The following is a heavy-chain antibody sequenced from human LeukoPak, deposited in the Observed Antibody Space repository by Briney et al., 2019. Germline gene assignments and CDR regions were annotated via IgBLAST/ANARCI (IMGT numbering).Heavy chain of an antibody. D-gene: IGHD3-3*01. Sequence: QAGGFLRLSCAASGFTFSSYAMSWVRQAPGKGLEWVSAISGSGGSTYYADSVKGRFTISRDNSKNTLYLQMNSLRAEDTAVYYCAKDGRITIFGVGFWDIWGQGTMVTVSS. CDR3: AKDGRITIFGVGFWDI. CDR1: GFTFSSYA. J-gene: IGHJ3*02. CDR2: ISGSGGST. V-gene: IGHV3-23*01.